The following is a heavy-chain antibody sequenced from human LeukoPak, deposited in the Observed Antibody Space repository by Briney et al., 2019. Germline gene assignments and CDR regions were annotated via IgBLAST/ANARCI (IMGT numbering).Heavy chain of an antibody. CDR2: IHYSGST. V-gene: IGHV4-59*12. CDR3: ARGSIAVAGLNFDY. Sequence: SETLSLTCTVSGGPIRTYQWSWIRQPPGKGLEWIGNIHYSGSTNYNPSLKSRATISVDTSKNQFSLKLSSVTAADTAVYYCARGSIAVAGLNFDYWVQGTLVTVSS. D-gene: IGHD6-19*01. CDR1: GGPIRTYQ. J-gene: IGHJ4*02.